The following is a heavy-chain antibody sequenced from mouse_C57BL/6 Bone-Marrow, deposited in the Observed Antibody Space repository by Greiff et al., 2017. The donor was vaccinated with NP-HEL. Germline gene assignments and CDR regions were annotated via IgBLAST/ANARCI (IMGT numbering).Heavy chain of an antibody. CDR3: ARSSNYYWYFDV. D-gene: IGHD2-5*01. Sequence: QVQLQQPGAELVKPGASVKMSCKASGYTFTSYWITWVKQRPGQGLEWIGDIYPGSGSTNYNEKFKSKATLTVDTSSSTAYMKLSSLTSEDSAVYYCARSSNYYWYFDVWGTGTTVTVSS. V-gene: IGHV1-55*01. CDR1: GYTFTSYW. CDR2: IYPGSGST. J-gene: IGHJ1*03.